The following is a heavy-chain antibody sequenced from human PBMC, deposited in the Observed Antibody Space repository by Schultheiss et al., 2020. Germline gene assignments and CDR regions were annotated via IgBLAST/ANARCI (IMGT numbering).Heavy chain of an antibody. CDR3: ARDRYYYDSSGYYLADY. CDR1: GFTFSSYS. J-gene: IGHJ4*02. CDR2: ISSSSSYI. Sequence: GGSLRLSCAASGFTFSSYSMNWARQAPGKGLEWVSSISSSSSYIYYADSVKGRFTISRDNAKNSLYLQMNSLRAEDTAVYYCARDRYYYDSSGYYLADYWGQGTLVTVSS. D-gene: IGHD3-22*01. V-gene: IGHV3-21*01.